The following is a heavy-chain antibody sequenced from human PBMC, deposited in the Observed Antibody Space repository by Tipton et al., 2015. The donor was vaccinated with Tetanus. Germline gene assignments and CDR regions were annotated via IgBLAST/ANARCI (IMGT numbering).Heavy chain of an antibody. D-gene: IGHD2-21*02. CDR1: GFTFSSYA. J-gene: IGHJ4*02. CDR3: AKEGRGIVVVTASRLS. V-gene: IGHV3-23*01. CDR2: ISGSGGST. Sequence: GSLRLSCAASGFTFSSYAMSWVRQAPGKGLEWVSAISGSGGSTYYADSVRGRFTISRDNSKNTLYLQMNSLRAEDTAVYYCAKEGRGIVVVTASRLSWGQGTLVTVSS.